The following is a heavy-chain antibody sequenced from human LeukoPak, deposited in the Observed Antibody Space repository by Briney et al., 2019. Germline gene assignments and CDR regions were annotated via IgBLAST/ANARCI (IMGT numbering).Heavy chain of an antibody. CDR3: AGRGIAHS. CDR1: GSTFGDYG. Sequence: QPGGSLRPSCAASGSTFGDYGMTWVRQAPGKGLECVSAISYKSGTTTYYADSVKGRFTISRDNSRNTVYLQMNSLRAEDTAIYYCAGRGIAHSWGQGTLVTVSS. D-gene: IGHD6-13*01. V-gene: IGHV3-23*01. J-gene: IGHJ5*02. CDR2: ISYKSGTT.